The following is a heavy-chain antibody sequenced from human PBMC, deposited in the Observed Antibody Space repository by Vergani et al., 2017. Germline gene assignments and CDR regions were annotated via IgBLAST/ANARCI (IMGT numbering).Heavy chain of an antibody. J-gene: IGHJ3*02. CDR3: ARSSRLFDAFDI. CDR2: IYYSGST. V-gene: IGHV4-61*10. Sequence: QVQLQESGPGLVKPSETLSLTCTVSGGSVSSGSYYWSWIRQPAGKGLEWIGYIYYSGSTNYNPSLKSRVTISVDTSKNQFSLKLSSVTAADTAVYYCARSSRLFDAFDIWGQGTMVTVSS. CDR1: GGSVSSGSYY.